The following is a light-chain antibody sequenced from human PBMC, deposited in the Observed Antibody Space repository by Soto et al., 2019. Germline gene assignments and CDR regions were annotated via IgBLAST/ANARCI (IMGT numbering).Light chain of an antibody. Sequence: QSVLTQPASVSGSPGQSITISCTGTSSDVGGYNFVSWYQQYPGKAPKLMIYEVSNRPSGVSNRFSGSKSGNTASLTISGLLSEDEADYFCATWDDILNGHWVFGGGTQLTVL. CDR1: SSDVGGYNF. J-gene: IGLJ3*02. CDR2: EVS. V-gene: IGLV2-14*01. CDR3: ATWDDILNGHWV.